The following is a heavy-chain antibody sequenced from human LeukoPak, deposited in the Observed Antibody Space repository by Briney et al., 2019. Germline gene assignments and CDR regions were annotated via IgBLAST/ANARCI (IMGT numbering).Heavy chain of an antibody. CDR3: ARGGDDYVWGSYRPYLLFDY. J-gene: IGHJ4*02. CDR1: GGSISSYY. Sequence: SETLSHTCTVSGGSISSYYWSWIRQPPGKGLEWIGYIYYSGSTNYNPSLKSRVTISVDTSKNQFSLKLSSVTAADTAVYYCARGGDDYVWGSYRPYLLFDYWGQGTLVTVSS. CDR2: IYYSGST. D-gene: IGHD3-16*02. V-gene: IGHV4-59*01.